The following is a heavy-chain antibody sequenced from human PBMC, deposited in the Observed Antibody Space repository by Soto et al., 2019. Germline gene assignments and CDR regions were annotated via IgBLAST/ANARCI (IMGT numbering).Heavy chain of an antibody. Sequence: ASVKVSCKESGYTFTGCSMHWVRQAPGQGLEWMGWINPNSGGTNYAQKFQGWVTMTRDTSISTAYMELSRLRSDDTAVYYCAGGGENGMDVWGQGTTVTVSS. CDR3: AGGGENGMDV. V-gene: IGHV1-2*04. CDR1: GYTFTGCS. J-gene: IGHJ6*02. CDR2: INPNSGGT. D-gene: IGHD3-10*01.